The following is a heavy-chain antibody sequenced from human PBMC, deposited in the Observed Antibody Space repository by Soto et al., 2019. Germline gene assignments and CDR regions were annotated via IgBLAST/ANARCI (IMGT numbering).Heavy chain of an antibody. CDR3: ARRDGGRGIDP. CDR2: INPSGGST. CDR1: GYTFTSYY. D-gene: IGHD3-16*01. Sequence: ASVKVSCKASGYTFTSYYMHWVRQAPGQGLEWMGIINPSGGSTSYAQKLQGRVTMTRDTSTSTVYMELSSLRSEDTAVYYCARRDGGRGIDPWGQGTLVTVSS. J-gene: IGHJ5*02. V-gene: IGHV1-46*01.